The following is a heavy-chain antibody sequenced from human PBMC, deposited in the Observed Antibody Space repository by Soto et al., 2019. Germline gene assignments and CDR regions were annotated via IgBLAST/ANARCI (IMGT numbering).Heavy chain of an antibody. CDR2: IHASGST. J-gene: IGHJ4*02. V-gene: IGHV4-4*07. CDR3: ARGGHDFSSGPFYX. CDR1: DGSISTYY. Sequence: PSETLSLTCTVSDGSISTYYCNWIRQPAGKGLEWIWRIHASGSTDYDPSLKSLVTMSVDTSKKQFSLRLSSVTAADTAVYYCARGGHDFSSGPFYXWGQGAQVTVSX. D-gene: IGHD3-3*01.